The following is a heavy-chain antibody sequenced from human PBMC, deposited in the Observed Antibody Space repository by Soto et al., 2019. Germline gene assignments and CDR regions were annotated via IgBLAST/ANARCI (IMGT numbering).Heavy chain of an antibody. CDR3: TRRGAVIPTAIAAFDI. Sequence: QPGGSLRLSCAASGFTFSSYAMSWVRQALGKGLEWVSGISGSGGSTYYADSVKGRFTISRDNSKNTLYLQMNGLRAEDTAIYYCTRRGAVIPTAIAAFDIWGQGTMVTVSS. CDR2: ISGSGGST. J-gene: IGHJ3*02. D-gene: IGHD2-2*01. V-gene: IGHV3-23*01. CDR1: GFTFSSYA.